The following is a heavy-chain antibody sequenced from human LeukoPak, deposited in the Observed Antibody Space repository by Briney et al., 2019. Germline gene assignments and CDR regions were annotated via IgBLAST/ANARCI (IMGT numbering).Heavy chain of an antibody. CDR2: IKQDGCEK. V-gene: IGHV3-7*01. J-gene: IGHJ4*02. D-gene: IGHD3-22*01. Sequence: GGSLRLSCAASGFTFSSYGMHWVRQAPGKGLEWVANIKQDGCEKYYVDSVKGRFTISRDNAKNSLYLQMNSLRAEDTAVYYCARGKAARYYYDSSGYYYDYFDYWGQGTLVTVSS. CDR1: GFTFSSYG. CDR3: ARGKAARYYYDSSGYYYDYFDY.